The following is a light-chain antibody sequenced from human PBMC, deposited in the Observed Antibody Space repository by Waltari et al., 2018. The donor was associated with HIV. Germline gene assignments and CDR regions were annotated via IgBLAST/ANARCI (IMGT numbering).Light chain of an antibody. J-gene: IGLJ3*02. V-gene: IGLV2-11*01. CDR3: CSYAGTFTWV. Sequence: QSALTQPRSVSGSPGQSVTISCTGTSSDVGGYNYVSWYQQHPGKAPKLMIWDVTKRPSGCPDRFSGSRSGNMASLTISGLQADDEADYYCCSYAGTFTWVFGGGTRLTVL. CDR2: DVT. CDR1: SSDVGGYNY.